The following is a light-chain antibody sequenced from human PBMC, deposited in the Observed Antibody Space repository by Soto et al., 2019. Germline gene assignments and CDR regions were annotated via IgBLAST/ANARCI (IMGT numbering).Light chain of an antibody. Sequence: DIQMTQSPSSLSASVGDRVTITCRASQSISNYLNWYQQKLGKAPKLLIDATSSLQSGVPSRFSGSGSGTDFTLTISSLQPVDFATYYCQQSYSTPRTFGQGTKVEIK. CDR2: ATS. J-gene: IGKJ1*01. V-gene: IGKV1-39*01. CDR1: QSISNY. CDR3: QQSYSTPRT.